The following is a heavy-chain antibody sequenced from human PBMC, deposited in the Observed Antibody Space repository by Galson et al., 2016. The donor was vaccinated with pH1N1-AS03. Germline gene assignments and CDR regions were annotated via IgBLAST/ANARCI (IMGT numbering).Heavy chain of an antibody. CDR2: IFYTGSA. CDR1: GGSIRNTFYF. Sequence: SETLSLTCPVSGGSIRNTFYFWGWVRQPPGRGLEWIGRIFYTGSAYYNPSLESRVTISIDTSRNQFSLNLASVTAADTAVYYCARTAVSIPGTREWYFDLWGRGSLVTVSS. D-gene: IGHD1-26*01. V-gene: IGHV4-39*07. J-gene: IGHJ2*01. CDR3: ARTAVSIPGTREWYFDL.